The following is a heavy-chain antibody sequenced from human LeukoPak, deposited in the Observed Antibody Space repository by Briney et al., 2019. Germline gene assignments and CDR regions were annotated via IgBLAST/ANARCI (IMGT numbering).Heavy chain of an antibody. J-gene: IGHJ4*02. CDR1: GGSFSGYY. Sequence: SETLSLTCAVYGGSFSGYYWSWSRQPPGKGLEWIGEINQSGSTNYNPSLKSRVTISVDTSKNQFSLKLSSVTAADTAVYYCARDGSPTTVRGCSSTSCYVGYDYWGQGTPVTVSS. D-gene: IGHD2-2*01. CDR2: INQSGST. V-gene: IGHV4-34*01. CDR3: ARDGSPTTVRGCSSTSCYVGYDY.